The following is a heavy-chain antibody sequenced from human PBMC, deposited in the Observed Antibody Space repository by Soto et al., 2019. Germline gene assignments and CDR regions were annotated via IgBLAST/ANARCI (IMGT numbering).Heavy chain of an antibody. D-gene: IGHD3-22*01. CDR1: GDSIGSGNKY. V-gene: IGHV4-39*01. Sequence: SATLSITCTVSGDSIGSGNKYWSWIRQPPGKGLEWIGSIYYSGSTYYNPSLKSRVTISVDTSKNQFSLKLSSATAADTAVYYCARSYYYDSSGYRGPHYFDYWGQGTLVTVSS. CDR2: IYYSGST. CDR3: ARSYYYDSSGYRGPHYFDY. J-gene: IGHJ4*02.